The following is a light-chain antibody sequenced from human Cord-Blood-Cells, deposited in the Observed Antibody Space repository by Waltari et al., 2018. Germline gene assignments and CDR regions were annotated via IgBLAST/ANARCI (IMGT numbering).Light chain of an antibody. J-gene: IGKJ1*01. V-gene: IGKV3-15*01. CDR3: QQYNNWPRT. Sequence: EIVMTQSPATLSVSPGERATISCRASQSVSSNLAWYQQKPGQAPRLLIYGASTRATGIPARFSCSGSGTEFTLTISSLQSEYFAVYYCQQYNNWPRTFGQGTKVEIK. CDR2: GAS. CDR1: QSVSSN.